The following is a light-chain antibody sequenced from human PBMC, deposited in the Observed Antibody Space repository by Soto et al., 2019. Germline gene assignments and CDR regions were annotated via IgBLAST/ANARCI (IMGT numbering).Light chain of an antibody. CDR2: AAS. J-gene: IGKJ4*01. Sequence: IQLTQSPSSLSASVGDRVTITCRASQGISSYLAWYQQKPGKAPKLLIYAASTWQSVVPSRFSGSGSGTDFTLTISSMQPEDFAPYYGQQLNSYPLTFGGGNKVEIK. CDR3: QQLNSYPLT. V-gene: IGKV1-9*01. CDR1: QGISSY.